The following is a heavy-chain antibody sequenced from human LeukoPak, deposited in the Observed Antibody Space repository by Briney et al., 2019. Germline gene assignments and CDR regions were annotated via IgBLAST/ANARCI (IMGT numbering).Heavy chain of an antibody. J-gene: IGHJ4*02. D-gene: IGHD6-6*01. CDR2: IKQDGSEK. CDR1: GFTFSSYW. V-gene: IGHV3-7*01. CDR3: ARDEGRKGSSYYFDY. Sequence: GGSLRLSCAASGFTFSSYWMSWVRQAPGKGLEWVANIKQDGSEKYYVDSVKGRFTISRDNAKNSLYLQMNSLRAEDTAVYYCARDEGRKGSSYYFDYWGQGTLVTASS.